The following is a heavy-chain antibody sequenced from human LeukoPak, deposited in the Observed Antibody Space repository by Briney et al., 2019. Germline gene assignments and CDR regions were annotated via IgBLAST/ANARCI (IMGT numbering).Heavy chain of an antibody. CDR2: IYYSGST. CDR1: GGSISSSSYY. CDR3: AREGVGGPYYFDY. J-gene: IGHJ4*02. D-gene: IGHD3-10*01. V-gene: IGHV4-39*07. Sequence: SETLSLTCTVSGGSISSSSYYWGWIRQPPGKGLEWIGSIYYSGSTYYNPSLKSRVTISVDTSKNQFSLKLSSVTAADTAVYYCAREGVGGPYYFDYWGQGTLVTVSS.